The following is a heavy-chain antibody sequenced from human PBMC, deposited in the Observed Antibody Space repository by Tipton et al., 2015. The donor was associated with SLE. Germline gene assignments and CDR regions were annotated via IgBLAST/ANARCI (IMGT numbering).Heavy chain of an antibody. CDR1: GGSISSSSYY. Sequence: TLSLTCTVSGGSISSSSYYWSWIRQPAGKGLEWIGYIYTSGSTNYNPSLKSRVTISVDTSKNQFSLKLSSVTAADTAVYYCARTPTTGFFDYWGQGTLVTVSS. V-gene: IGHV4-61*09. CDR2: IYTSGST. CDR3: ARTPTTGFFDY. J-gene: IGHJ4*02. D-gene: IGHD3-9*01.